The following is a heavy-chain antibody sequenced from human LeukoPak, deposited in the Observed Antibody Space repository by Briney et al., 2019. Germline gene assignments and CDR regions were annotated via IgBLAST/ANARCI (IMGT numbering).Heavy chain of an antibody. CDR2: IIPIFGTA. CDR1: GGTFSSYA. D-gene: IGHD2-2*01. V-gene: IGHV1-69*13. Sequence: SVKVSCKASGGTFSSYAISWVRQAPGQGLEWMGGIIPIFGTANYAQKFQGRVTITADESTSTAYMELSSLRSEDTAVYYCAKGVVPAATYAFDIWGQGTMVTVSS. J-gene: IGHJ3*02. CDR3: AKGVVPAATYAFDI.